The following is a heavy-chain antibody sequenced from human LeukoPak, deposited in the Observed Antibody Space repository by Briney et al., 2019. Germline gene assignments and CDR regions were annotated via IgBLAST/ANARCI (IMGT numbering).Heavy chain of an antibody. CDR2: IYTSGST. CDR3: AREEPRERAFDI. CDR1: GGSISSYY. V-gene: IGHV4-4*09. J-gene: IGHJ3*02. D-gene: IGHD1-14*01. Sequence: SETLSLTCTVSGGSISSYYWSWIRQPPGKGLEWIGYIYTSGSTNYNPSLKSRVTISVDTSKNQFSLKLSSVTAADTAVYYCAREEPRERAFDIWGQRTMVTVSS.